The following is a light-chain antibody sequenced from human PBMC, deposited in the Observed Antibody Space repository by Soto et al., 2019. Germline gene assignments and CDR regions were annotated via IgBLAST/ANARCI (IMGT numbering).Light chain of an antibody. J-gene: IGKJ1*01. CDR3: QSYYNAPPWT. CDR1: QGINTY. Sequence: IGVTPTQCPLSVSTRNIDLGSWRASQGINTYLAWYRQKPGKVPKLLIDAASTLQSGVPTRFSGSGTGTDFTLTISSLQPEDLATYYCQSYYNAPPWTFGQGTKVDIK. CDR2: AAS. V-gene: IGKV1-27*01.